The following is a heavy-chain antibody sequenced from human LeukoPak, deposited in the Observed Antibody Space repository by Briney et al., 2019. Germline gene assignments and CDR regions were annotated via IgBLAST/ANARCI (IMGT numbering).Heavy chain of an antibody. CDR2: IIDTGST. CDR1: GGSFSGYY. J-gene: IGHJ4*02. CDR3: ARGLASGYPPIPFDY. D-gene: IGHD3-3*01. Sequence: SETLSLTCAIYGGSFSGYYWTWIRQPPGKGLEWIGEIIDTGSTKYNSSLKSRVTISVDTSKNQFSLSLDSVTAADTAVYYCARGLASGYPPIPFDYWGQGTLVTVSS. V-gene: IGHV4-34*12.